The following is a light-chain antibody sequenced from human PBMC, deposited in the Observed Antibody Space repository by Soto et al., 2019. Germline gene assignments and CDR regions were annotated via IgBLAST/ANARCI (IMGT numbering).Light chain of an antibody. Sequence: DIPMTQSPSSLSASIGDRVTITCRASQGINNYLAWFQQQPGKAPKSLISAASTLQSGVPSRFSGRGSGTDFTLTINALQPEDFATYYCQQYKTYPHTFGQGTKLEI. V-gene: IGKV1-16*01. CDR1: QGINNY. CDR3: QQYKTYPHT. J-gene: IGKJ2*01. CDR2: AAS.